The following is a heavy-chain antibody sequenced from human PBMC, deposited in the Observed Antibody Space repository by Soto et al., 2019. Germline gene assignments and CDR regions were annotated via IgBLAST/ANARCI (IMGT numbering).Heavy chain of an antibody. V-gene: IGHV3-21*01. CDR3: ARDRSIWELLADY. D-gene: IGHD1-26*01. J-gene: IGHJ4*02. CDR2: ISSSSSYI. Sequence: EVQLVESGGGLVKPGGSLRLSCAASGFTFSSYSMNWVRQAPGKGLEWVSSISSSSSYIYYADSVKGRFTISRDNAKNSLYLQMNSLRAEDTAVYYCARDRSIWELLADYWGQGTLVTVSS. CDR1: GFTFSSYS.